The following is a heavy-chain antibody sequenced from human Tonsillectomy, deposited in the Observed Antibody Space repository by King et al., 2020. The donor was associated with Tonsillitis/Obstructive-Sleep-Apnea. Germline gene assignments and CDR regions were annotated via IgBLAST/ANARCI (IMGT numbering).Heavy chain of an antibody. D-gene: IGHD1-14*01. CDR3: SSVRTSSPVYNLDY. Sequence: VQLVESGGGLVQPGGSLRLSCAASGFTFSDHYMDWVRQAPGKGLEWVGRTRNKAHSYTTEYAASVKGRFTISRDDSENSLYLQMNSLQPEDTAVYYCSSVRTSSPVYNLDYWGQGTLVTVPS. CDR1: GFTFSDHY. CDR2: TRNKAHSYTT. V-gene: IGHV3-72*01. J-gene: IGHJ4*02.